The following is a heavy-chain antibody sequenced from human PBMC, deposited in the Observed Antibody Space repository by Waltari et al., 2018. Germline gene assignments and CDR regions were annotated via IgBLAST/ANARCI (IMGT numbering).Heavy chain of an antibody. J-gene: IGHJ5*02. Sequence: EIRLLQSGAEVKKLGATVKISGKASGNSLSDTYIQWVQQVPGKGLEWIGRIDPEDGETIYAEKFEDRVTLTADLATETAYLELSRLSSDDTATYYCARRSGHCDGTTCSAGWFDPWGQGTLVKVSS. V-gene: IGHV1-69-2*01. CDR3: ARRSGHCDGTTCSAGWFDP. CDR2: IDPEDGET. D-gene: IGHD2-2*01. CDR1: GNSLSDTY.